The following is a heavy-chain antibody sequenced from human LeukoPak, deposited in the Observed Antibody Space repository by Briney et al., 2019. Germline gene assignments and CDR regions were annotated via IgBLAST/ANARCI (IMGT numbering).Heavy chain of an antibody. V-gene: IGHV4-59*01. J-gene: IGHJ3*02. CDR1: GGSISSYY. CDR3: AGRLWRRDGYNLSAFDI. D-gene: IGHD5-24*01. CDR2: IYYSGST. Sequence: PSETLSLTCTVSGGSISSYYWNRIRQPPGKGLEWIGYIYYSGSTNYNPPLKSRVTISVDTSKNQFSLKLSSVTAADTAVYYCAGRLWRRDGYNLSAFDIWGQGTMVTVSS.